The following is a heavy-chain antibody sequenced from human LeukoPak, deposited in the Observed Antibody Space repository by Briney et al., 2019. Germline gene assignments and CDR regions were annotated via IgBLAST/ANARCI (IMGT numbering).Heavy chain of an antibody. CDR2: ISYDGSNR. CDR1: GFTFSSYA. J-gene: IGHJ4*02. V-gene: IGHV3-30*04. D-gene: IGHD6-6*01. CDR3: ARGSPDSSSSVDFDY. Sequence: PGGSLRLSCAASGFTFSSYAMHWVRQAPGKGLEWVAFISYDGSNRYYADSVKGRFTISRDNAKNTLYLQMGSLRVEDTAVYYCARGSPDSSSSVDFDYWGQGTLVTVSS.